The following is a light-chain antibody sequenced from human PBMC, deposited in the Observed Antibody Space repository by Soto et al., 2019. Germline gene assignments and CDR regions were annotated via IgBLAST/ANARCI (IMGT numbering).Light chain of an antibody. CDR3: MQGTHWPPT. CDR1: QSLAYSDGNSN. CDR2: RVS. Sequence: DVVMTQSPLSLPVALGQPASISCRSSQSLAYSDGNSNLNWFLQRPGQSPRRLICRVSNRDSGVPDRFSGSGSGTDFTLKISRVEAEDVGVYYCMQGTHWPPTFGQGTKVEIK. J-gene: IGKJ1*01. V-gene: IGKV2-30*01.